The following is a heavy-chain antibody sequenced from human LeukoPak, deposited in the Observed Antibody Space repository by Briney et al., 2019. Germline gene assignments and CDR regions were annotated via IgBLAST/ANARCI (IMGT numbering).Heavy chain of an antibody. D-gene: IGHD2-2*01. CDR1: GFTFGTYS. Sequence: GGSLRLSCAASGFTFGTYSMQWVRQAPGKGLEWVSAIDRSSIYTYYADSVKGRFTISRDNAKNSLYLQMNSLRAEDTAVYYCVRRYCSSTNCLAFDYWGQGTLVTVPS. CDR2: IDRSSIYT. CDR3: VRRYCSSTNCLAFDY. V-gene: IGHV3-21*01. J-gene: IGHJ4*02.